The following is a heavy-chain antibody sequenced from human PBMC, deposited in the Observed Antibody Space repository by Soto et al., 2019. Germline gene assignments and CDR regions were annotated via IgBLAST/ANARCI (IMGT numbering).Heavy chain of an antibody. CDR2: IISSSSYI. D-gene: IGHD3-10*01. J-gene: IGHJ4*02. V-gene: IGHV3-21*01. Sequence: EVQLVESGGGLVKPGGSLRLSCAASGFTFSSYSMNWVRQAPGKGLEWVSSIISSSSYIYYADSVKGRVTSSRDNAKISEFLQMNSLRAEDTAVYFCASSRMVRGVILYILVYWGQGTLVTVSS. CDR1: GFTFSSYS. CDR3: ASSRMVRGVILYILVY.